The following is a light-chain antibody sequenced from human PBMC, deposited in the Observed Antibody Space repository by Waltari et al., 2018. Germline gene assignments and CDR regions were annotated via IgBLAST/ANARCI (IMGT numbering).Light chain of an antibody. CDR2: DAS. CDR1: QYINAD. CDR3: AQRNDWPIT. J-gene: IGKJ5*01. Sequence: DIVLTQSPATLSLSPGERATLPCRASQYINADLACYKQKPGQAPRLFVYDASNRATGIPARVSGSGSGTDFTLTISSLDPEDSAVYYCAQRNDWPITFGQGTRVEIK. V-gene: IGKV3-11*01.